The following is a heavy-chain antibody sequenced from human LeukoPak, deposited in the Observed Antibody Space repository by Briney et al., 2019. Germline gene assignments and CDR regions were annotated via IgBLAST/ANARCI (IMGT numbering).Heavy chain of an antibody. Sequence: GGSLRLSCAASGFTFSSYGMHWVRQAPGKGLEWVAVIWYDGSNKYYADSVKGRFTISGDNSKNTLYLQMNSLRAEDTAVYYCARDYGSSWSRGYFDHWGQGTLVTVSS. CDR3: ARDYGSSWSRGYFDH. J-gene: IGHJ4*02. CDR1: GFTFSSYG. V-gene: IGHV3-33*01. D-gene: IGHD6-13*01. CDR2: IWYDGSNK.